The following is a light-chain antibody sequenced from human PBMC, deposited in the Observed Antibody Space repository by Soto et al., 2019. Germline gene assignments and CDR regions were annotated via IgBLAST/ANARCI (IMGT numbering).Light chain of an antibody. J-gene: IGLJ2*01. CDR2: GNS. CDR1: SSNIGAGYD. CDR3: QSYDSSLSGSEV. Sequence: QSVLTQPPSVSGAPGQRVTISCTGSSSNIGAGYDVHWYQQLLGTAPKLLIYGNSNRPSGVPDRFSGSKSGTSASLAITGLQAEDEADYYCQSYDSSLSGSEVFGGGTKLTVL. V-gene: IGLV1-40*01.